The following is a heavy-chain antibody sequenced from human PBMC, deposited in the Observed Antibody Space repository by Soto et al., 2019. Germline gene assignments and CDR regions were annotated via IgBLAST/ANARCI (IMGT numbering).Heavy chain of an antibody. CDR1: GYSISSGYY. Sequence: PSETLSLTCAVSGYSISSGYYWGWIRQPPGKGLEWIGSIYHSGSTYYNPSLKSRVTISVDTSKNQFSLKLSSVTAADTAVYYCARNSASRNYYGSGSYSDYWGQGTLVTVSS. CDR3: ARNSASRNYYGSGSYSDY. V-gene: IGHV4-38-2*01. J-gene: IGHJ4*02. D-gene: IGHD3-10*01. CDR2: IYHSGST.